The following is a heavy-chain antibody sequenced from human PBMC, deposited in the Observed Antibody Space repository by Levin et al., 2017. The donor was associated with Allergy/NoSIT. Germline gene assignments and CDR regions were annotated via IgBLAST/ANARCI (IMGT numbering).Heavy chain of an antibody. D-gene: IGHD2-21*02. V-gene: IGHV4-34*01. J-gene: IGHJ4*02. CDR2: IKYDGFT. Sequence: SETLSLTCAVYGGSLSDYFWIWIRQSPVKGLEWIGEIKYDGFTNYNPSLGSRVAISLDMSQNQFALKLSSVTAADTAVYYCARAWGRGDHFDHWGRGSPVTVSS. CDR1: GGSLSDYF. CDR3: ARAWGRGDHFDH.